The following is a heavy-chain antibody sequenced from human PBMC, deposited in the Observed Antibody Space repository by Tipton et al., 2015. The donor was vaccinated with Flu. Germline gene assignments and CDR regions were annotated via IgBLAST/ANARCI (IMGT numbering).Heavy chain of an antibody. Sequence: TLSLTCTVSGGSISSYHWSWIRQPPGKGLEWIGYISSSGSTNYNPSLKSRVTISVDTSKSQFSLMLRSVTAADTAVYYCARLSYYDVDLKNFYFDYWGQGALVTVSS. V-gene: IGHV4-4*08. J-gene: IGHJ4*02. CDR3: ARLSYYDVDLKNFYFDY. CDR2: ISSSGST. CDR1: GGSISSYH. D-gene: IGHD3-10*02.